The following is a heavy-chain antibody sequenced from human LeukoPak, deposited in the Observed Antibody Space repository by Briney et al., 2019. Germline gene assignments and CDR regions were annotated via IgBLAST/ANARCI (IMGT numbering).Heavy chain of an antibody. D-gene: IGHD2-15*01. CDR2: ISGSGGST. J-gene: IGHJ4*02. Sequence: PGGSLRLSCAASGFTFSSYAMSWVRQAPGEGLEWVSAISGSGGSTYYADSVKGRFTISRDNSKNTLYLQMNSLRAEDTAVYYCAKVVVAATNAFDYWGQGTLVTVSS. V-gene: IGHV3-23*01. CDR1: GFTFSSYA. CDR3: AKVVVAATNAFDY.